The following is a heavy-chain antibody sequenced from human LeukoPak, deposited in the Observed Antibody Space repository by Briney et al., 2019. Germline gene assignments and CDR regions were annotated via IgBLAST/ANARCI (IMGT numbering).Heavy chain of an antibody. V-gene: IGHV3-23*01. CDR2: ISGSGGST. Sequence: GGSLRLSCAASGFTFSSYAMSWVRQAPGKGLEWVSAISGSGGSTYYADSVKGRFTISRDNSKNTLYLQMNSLRSDDTAVYYCARVPLFRGVTMTGFDYWGQGTLVTVSS. CDR3: ARVPLFRGVTMTGFDY. J-gene: IGHJ4*02. CDR1: GFTFSSYA. D-gene: IGHD3-10*01.